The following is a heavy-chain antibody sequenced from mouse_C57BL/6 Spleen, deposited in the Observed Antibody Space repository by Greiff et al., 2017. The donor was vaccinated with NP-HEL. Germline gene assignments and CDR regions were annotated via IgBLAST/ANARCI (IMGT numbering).Heavy chain of an antibody. CDR2: IYPGDGDT. Sequence: VQVVESGPELVKPGASVKISCKASGYAFSSSWMNWVKQRPGKGLEWIGRIYPGDGDTNYNGKFKGKATLTADKSSSTAYMQLSSLTSEDSAVYFCARDGGWLPDYYAMDYWGQGTSVTVSS. J-gene: IGHJ4*01. CDR1: GYAFSSSW. D-gene: IGHD2-3*01. V-gene: IGHV1-82*01. CDR3: ARDGGWLPDYYAMDY.